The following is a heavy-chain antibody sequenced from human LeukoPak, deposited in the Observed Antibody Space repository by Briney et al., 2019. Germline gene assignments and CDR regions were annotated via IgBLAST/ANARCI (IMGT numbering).Heavy chain of an antibody. CDR2: IRYDGSNK. V-gene: IGHV3-30*02. J-gene: IGHJ4*02. D-gene: IGHD3-3*01. CDR3: AKDREETYYDFWSGPNDY. CDR1: GFTFSSYG. Sequence: GGSLRLSCAASGFTFSSYGMHWVRQAPGKGLEWVAFIRYDGSNKYYADSVKGRFTISRDNSKNTLYLQMNSLRAEDTAVYYCAKDREETYYDFWSGPNDYWGQGTLVTVSS.